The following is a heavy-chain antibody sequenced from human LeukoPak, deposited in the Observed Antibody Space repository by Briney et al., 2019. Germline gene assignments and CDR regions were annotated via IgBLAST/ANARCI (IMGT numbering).Heavy chain of an antibody. CDR2: ISYDGSNK. CDR3: AKRYCSSTSCPEIMDV. Sequence: GRSLRLSCAASGFTFSSYAMHWVRQAPGKGLEWVAVISYDGSNKYYADSVKGRFTISRDNSKNTLYLQMNSLRAEDTAVYYCAKRYCSSTSCPEIMDVWGKGTTVTVSS. J-gene: IGHJ6*03. D-gene: IGHD2-2*01. V-gene: IGHV3-30-3*02. CDR1: GFTFSSYA.